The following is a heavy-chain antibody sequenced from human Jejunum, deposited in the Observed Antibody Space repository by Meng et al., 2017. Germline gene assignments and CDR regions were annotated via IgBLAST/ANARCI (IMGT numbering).Heavy chain of an antibody. CDR3: ARDGIGGDGFDI. Sequence: ASVKVSCKASGYTFTVKYMHWVRQAPGQGLEWMGWINPNSGGTNYPQKFQGRVTMTSDTSISTAYMELSRLRSDDTAVYYCARDGIGGDGFDIWGQGTMVTVSS. CDR2: INPNSGGT. J-gene: IGHJ3*02. V-gene: IGHV1-2*02. CDR1: GYTFTVKY. D-gene: IGHD1-1*01.